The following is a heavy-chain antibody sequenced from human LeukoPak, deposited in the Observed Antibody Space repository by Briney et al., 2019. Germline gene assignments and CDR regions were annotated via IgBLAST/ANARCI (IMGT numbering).Heavy chain of an antibody. V-gene: IGHV4-59*12. CDR2: IYYSGST. CDR1: GGSISSYY. D-gene: IGHD6-13*01. CDR3: AKELAAADKFDP. Sequence: PSETLSLTCTVSGGSISSYYWSWIRQPPGKGLEWIGYIYYSGSTNYNPSLKSRVTISVDTSKNQFSLKLNSVTAADTAVYYCAKELAAADKFDPWGQGTLVTVSS. J-gene: IGHJ5*02.